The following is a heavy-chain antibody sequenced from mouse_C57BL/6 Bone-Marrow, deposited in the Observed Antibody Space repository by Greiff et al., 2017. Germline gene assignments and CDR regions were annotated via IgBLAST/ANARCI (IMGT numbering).Heavy chain of an antibody. Sequence: EVQLQQSGAELVRPGASVKLSCTASGFNIQDDYMHWVKQRPEQGLEWIGWIDPENGDTEYASKFQGKATITADTSSNTAYLQLSSLTSEDTAVYYCTLNWDWFAYWGQGTLVTVSA. CDR3: TLNWDWFAY. J-gene: IGHJ3*01. D-gene: IGHD4-1*01. V-gene: IGHV14-4*01. CDR1: GFNIQDDY. CDR2: IDPENGDT.